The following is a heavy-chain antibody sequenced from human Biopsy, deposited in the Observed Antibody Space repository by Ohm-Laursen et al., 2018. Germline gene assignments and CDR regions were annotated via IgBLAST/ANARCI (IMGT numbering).Heavy chain of an antibody. CDR3: VKQRGGYNFDS. D-gene: IGHD1-14*01. CDR2: IDVSDYNT. CDR1: GFTFHTEA. J-gene: IGHJ5*01. Sequence: SLRLSCAAFGFTFHTEAMNLVRSAPGKGLERDAHIDVSDYNTYYADSLRGRYTICRDNWKQMVHLEINSLTADDTAVYYCVKQRGGYNFDSWGQGTLVTVSS. V-gene: IGHV3-23*01.